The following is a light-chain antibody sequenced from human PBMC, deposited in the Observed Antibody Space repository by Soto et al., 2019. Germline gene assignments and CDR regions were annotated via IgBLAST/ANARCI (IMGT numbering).Light chain of an antibody. CDR2: DVY. CDR3: QKYNYYST. V-gene: IGKV1-5*01. Sequence: DIQMTQSPSTLSSSVGDRVTITCRASQSLSGRLAWYQQRPGQAPKLLIYDVYTLESGVPPRFSGTGPGSGTAFSLSISEQQRDDFANYYCQKYNYYSTFGPGTKVEVK. J-gene: IGKJ1*01. CDR1: QSLSGR.